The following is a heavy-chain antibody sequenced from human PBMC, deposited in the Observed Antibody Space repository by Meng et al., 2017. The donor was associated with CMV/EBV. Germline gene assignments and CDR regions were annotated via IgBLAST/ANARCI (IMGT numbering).Heavy chain of an antibody. V-gene: IGHV4/OR15-8*03. CDR2: IHHSGTP. J-gene: IGHJ3*02. D-gene: IGHD3-22*01. Sequence: SETLSLTCVVSGGSFSSIKWWSWVLQPPGKWLEWIGEIHHSGTPNYNASLKSRVTMSVDKSKNHFSLSLTSVTAADTAVYFCARADSSYFDVSAYYPDAFDIWGQGTVVTVSS. CDR3: ARADSSYFDVSAYYPDAFDI. CDR1: GGSFSSIKW.